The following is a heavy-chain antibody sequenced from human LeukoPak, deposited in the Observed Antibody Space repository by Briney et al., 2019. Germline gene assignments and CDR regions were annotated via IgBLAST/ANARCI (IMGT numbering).Heavy chain of an antibody. CDR3: ARVFYGSGSSRYWYFDL. J-gene: IGHJ2*01. Sequence: SETLSLTCAVSGGSISSGGYSWSWIRQPPGKGLEWIGYIYHSGSTYYNTSLKSRVTISVDRSKNQFSLKLSSVTAADTAVYYCARVFYGSGSSRYWYFDLWGRGTLVTVSS. D-gene: IGHD3-10*01. V-gene: IGHV4-30-2*01. CDR2: IYHSGST. CDR1: GGSISSGGYS.